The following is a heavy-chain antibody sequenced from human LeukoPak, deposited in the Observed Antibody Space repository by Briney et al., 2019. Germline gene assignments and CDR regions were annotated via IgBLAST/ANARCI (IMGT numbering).Heavy chain of an antibody. CDR3: ARDDYGDYGFDY. Sequence: GGPLRLSCAASGFTVSSNYMSWVRQAPGKGLEWVSVIYSGGSTYYADSVKGRFTISRDNSKNTLYLQMNSLRAEDTAVYYCARDDYGDYGFDYWGQGTLVTVSS. D-gene: IGHD4-17*01. CDR1: GFTVSSNY. V-gene: IGHV3-53*01. CDR2: IYSGGST. J-gene: IGHJ4*02.